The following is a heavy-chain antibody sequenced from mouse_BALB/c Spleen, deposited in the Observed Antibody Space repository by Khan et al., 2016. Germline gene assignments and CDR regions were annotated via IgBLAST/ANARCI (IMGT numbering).Heavy chain of an antibody. CDR1: GFDFSRYW. Sequence: EVKLLESGGGLVQPGGSLKLSCAASGFDFSRYWMTWVRQAPGKGLEWIGEINPDSSTINYTPSLKDKFIISRDNAKNTLFLQMSKVRSEDTVLYYCARRRFDGYFDVWGEETTVTVSS. J-gene: IGHJ1*01. CDR3: ARRRFDGYFDV. D-gene: IGHD1-1*01. V-gene: IGHV4-1*02. CDR2: INPDSSTI.